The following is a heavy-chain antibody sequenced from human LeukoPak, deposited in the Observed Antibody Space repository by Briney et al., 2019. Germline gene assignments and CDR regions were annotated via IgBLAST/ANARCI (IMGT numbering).Heavy chain of an antibody. CDR2: IYYSGST. J-gene: IGHJ3*02. D-gene: IGHD3-3*02. CDR1: GGSISSSSYY. Sequence: KPSETLSLTCTVSGGSISSSSYYWGWIRQPPGKGLEWIESIYYSGSTYYNPSLKSRVTISVDTSKNQFSLKLSSVTAADTAVYYCASVGIFGVVTHDAFDIWGQGTMVTVSS. CDR3: ASVGIFGVVTHDAFDI. V-gene: IGHV4-39*01.